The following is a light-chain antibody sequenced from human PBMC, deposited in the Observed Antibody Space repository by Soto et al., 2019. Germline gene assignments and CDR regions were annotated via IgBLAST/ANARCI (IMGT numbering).Light chain of an antibody. CDR2: KAS. CDR3: QQYNSFPYT. V-gene: IGKV1-5*03. Sequence: DIQMTQSPSTLSASVGDRVTITCRASQSISSWLAWYQQKPGKAPKLLIYKASTLESGVPSRFSGSGSATEFTLTNSSLQPDDFATYSCQQYNSFPYTFGQGTKLEIK. J-gene: IGKJ2*01. CDR1: QSISSW.